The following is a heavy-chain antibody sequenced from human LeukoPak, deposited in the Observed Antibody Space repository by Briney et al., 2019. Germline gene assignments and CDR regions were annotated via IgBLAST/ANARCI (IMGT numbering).Heavy chain of an antibody. Sequence: ASVTVSCKASGYTFTSYGISWVRQAPGQGLEWMGWISAYNGNTNYAQNLQGRVTMTTDTSTSTAYMELRSLRSDDTAVYYCARSGISHDAFDIWGQGTMVTVSS. CDR1: GYTFTSYG. J-gene: IGHJ3*02. D-gene: IGHD3-3*01. CDR2: ISAYNGNT. V-gene: IGHV1-18*01. CDR3: ARSGISHDAFDI.